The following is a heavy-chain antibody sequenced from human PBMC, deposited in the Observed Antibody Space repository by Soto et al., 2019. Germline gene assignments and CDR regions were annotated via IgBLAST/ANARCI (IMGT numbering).Heavy chain of an antibody. Sequence: QVQLVQSGAEVKKPGSSVKVSCKASGGTFSSYAISWVRQAPGQGLEWMGGIIPIFGTANYAQKFQGRVTITADESTSTAYMELSSLRSEDTAVYYCARSQSYYYDSSGYYYFDYWGQGSLVTVSS. D-gene: IGHD3-22*01. CDR3: ARSQSYYYDSSGYYYFDY. CDR2: IIPIFGTA. J-gene: IGHJ4*02. V-gene: IGHV1-69*01. CDR1: GGTFSSYA.